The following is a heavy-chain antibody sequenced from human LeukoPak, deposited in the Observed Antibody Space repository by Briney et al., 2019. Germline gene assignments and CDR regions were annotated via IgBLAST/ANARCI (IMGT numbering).Heavy chain of an antibody. D-gene: IGHD3-22*01. Sequence: SETLSLTCTVSGGSISSYYWSWIRQPPGKGLEWIGYIYYSGSTNYNPSLKSRVTISVDTSKNQFSLKLSSVTAADTAVYYCARKTPYYYDSSAAGWFDHWGQGTLVTVSS. J-gene: IGHJ5*02. CDR3: ARKTPYYYDSSAAGWFDH. CDR1: GGSISSYY. CDR2: IYYSGST. V-gene: IGHV4-59*01.